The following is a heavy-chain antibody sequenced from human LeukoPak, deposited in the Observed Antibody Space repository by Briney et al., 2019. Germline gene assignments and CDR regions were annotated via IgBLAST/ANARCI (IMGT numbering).Heavy chain of an antibody. D-gene: IGHD2-8*01. J-gene: IGHJ3*01. Sequence: KAGGSLRLSCAASGFTVSDYYMSWIRQPPGKGLEWVSYTSGGGSTIYYADSMKGRFTISRDNAKNSLYLQMNSLRTDDTAVYYCARDRGLYDDAFDLWGQGTMVTVSS. V-gene: IGHV3-11*01. CDR2: TSGGGSTI. CDR3: ARDRGLYDDAFDL. CDR1: GFTVSDYY.